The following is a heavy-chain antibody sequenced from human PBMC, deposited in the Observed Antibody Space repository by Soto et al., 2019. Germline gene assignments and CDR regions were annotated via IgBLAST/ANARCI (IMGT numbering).Heavy chain of an antibody. V-gene: IGHV1-3*01. D-gene: IGHD1-26*01. CDR1: GYAFTTAA. Sequence: QVHLVQSGAEVQKPGASVRISCQASGYAFTTAAIHWVRQAPGQSLEWMGWINPATGDTKYSQNVRGRVTFALDTSETTAYMDLRSLASHDTAVYYCARASGRSKLLPFYFDPWGHGTQVTVSS. J-gene: IGHJ5*02. CDR3: ARASGRSKLLPFYFDP. CDR2: INPATGDT.